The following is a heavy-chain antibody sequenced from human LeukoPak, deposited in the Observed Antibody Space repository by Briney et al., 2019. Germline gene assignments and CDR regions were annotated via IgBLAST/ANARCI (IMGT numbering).Heavy chain of an antibody. CDR2: ISSTSTYI. D-gene: IGHD6-6*01. Sequence: AAMRFSSAASGFTFNSYSMNWVRPAARKGLGWVSSISSTSTYIFYPDSVKGRFTISRDNAKNSLFLQMNSLRVEDTAVYYCAGVIEPRPGVWAAGYWGQGTLVTVSS. CDR3: AGVIEPRPGVWAAGY. CDR1: GFTFNSYS. J-gene: IGHJ4*02. V-gene: IGHV3-21*01.